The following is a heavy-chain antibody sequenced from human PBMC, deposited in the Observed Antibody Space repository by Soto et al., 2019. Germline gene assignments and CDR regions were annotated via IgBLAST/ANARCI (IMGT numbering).Heavy chain of an antibody. CDR3: ARAGITIFGVVTHYYYGMDV. V-gene: IGHV1-69*13. J-gene: IGHJ6*02. D-gene: IGHD3-3*01. CDR1: GGTFSSYA. CDR2: IIPIFGTA. Sequence: SVKVSCKASGGTFSSYAISWVRQAPGQGLEWMGGIIPIFGTANYAQKFQGRVTITADESTSTAYMELSSLRSEDTAVYYCARAGITIFGVVTHYYYGMDVWGQGTPVTVSS.